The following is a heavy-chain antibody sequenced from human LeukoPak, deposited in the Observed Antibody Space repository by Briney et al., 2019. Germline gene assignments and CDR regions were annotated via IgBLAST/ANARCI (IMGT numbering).Heavy chain of an antibody. Sequence: PGGSLRLSCAASGFTFSSYAMSWVRQSPGKGLEWVSAISGSGGNTYSADSVKGRCTISRDNSKNTVYLQMNSLRGEDTAVYYCARVGDMEAFDIWGQGTRVTVSS. D-gene: IGHD3-16*01. CDR3: ARVGDMEAFDI. J-gene: IGHJ3*02. V-gene: IGHV3-23*01. CDR1: GFTFSSYA. CDR2: ISGSGGNT.